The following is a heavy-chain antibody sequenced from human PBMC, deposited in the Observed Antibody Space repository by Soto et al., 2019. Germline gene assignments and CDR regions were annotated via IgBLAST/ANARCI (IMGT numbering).Heavy chain of an antibody. Sequence: GGSLRLSCAASGFTFSSYGMHWVRQAPGKGLEWVAVIWYDGSNKYYADSVKGRFTISRDNSKNTLYLQMNSLRAEDTAVYYCARDRARNIQLTWFDPWGQGTLVTVSS. CDR2: IWYDGSNK. J-gene: IGHJ5*02. V-gene: IGHV3-33*01. CDR3: ARDRARNIQLTWFDP. CDR1: GFTFSSYG. D-gene: IGHD5-18*01.